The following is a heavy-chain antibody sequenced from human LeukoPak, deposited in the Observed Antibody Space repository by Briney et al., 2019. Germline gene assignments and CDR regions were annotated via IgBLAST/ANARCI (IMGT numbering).Heavy chain of an antibody. J-gene: IGHJ3*02. D-gene: IGHD3-22*01. CDR2: INSDGSST. CDR3: ARDPIIIRYYDSSGSDAFDI. CDR1: GFTFSSYW. Sequence: PGGSLRLSCAASGFTFSSYWMHWVCQAPGKGLVWVSRINSDGSSTSYADSVKGRFTISRDNAKNTLYLQMNSLRAEDTAVYYCARDPIIIRYYDSSGSDAFDIWGQGTMVTVSS. V-gene: IGHV3-74*01.